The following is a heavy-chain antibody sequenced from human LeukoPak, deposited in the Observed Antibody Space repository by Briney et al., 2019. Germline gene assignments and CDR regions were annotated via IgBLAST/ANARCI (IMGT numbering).Heavy chain of an antibody. J-gene: IGHJ4*02. Sequence: PGGSLCLSCAASAFTFCYYTMHWLRQAPGKGLEWVAVISYDGSDKYYADSVKGRFTISRGNSKNTLYLQMHNLRAEDATMYYCARAPSGYYPYFYCWGQGTLVTVSS. D-gene: IGHD3-3*01. CDR2: ISYDGSDK. CDR3: ARAPSGYYPYFYC. V-gene: IGHV3-30*04. CDR1: AFTFCYYT.